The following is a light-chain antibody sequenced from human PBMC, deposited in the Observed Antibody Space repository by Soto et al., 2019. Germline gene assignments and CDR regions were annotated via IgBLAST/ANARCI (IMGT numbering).Light chain of an antibody. J-gene: IGKJ5*01. CDR1: QAINTY. CDR3: QQLNTYPIT. Sequence: QLTQSPSSLSASVGDRVAITCRASQAINTYLAWYQQKPGKAPNLLIYAASTLQSGVPSRFSGSGSGTDFTLTISSLQPEDFATYYCQQLNTYPITFGQGTRLEIK. CDR2: AAS. V-gene: IGKV1-9*01.